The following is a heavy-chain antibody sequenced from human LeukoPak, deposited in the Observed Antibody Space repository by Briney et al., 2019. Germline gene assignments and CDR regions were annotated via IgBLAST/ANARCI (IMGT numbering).Heavy chain of an antibody. D-gene: IGHD1-26*01. CDR2: IYSGGSA. J-gene: IGHJ6*03. CDR1: GFTVSSNY. V-gene: IGHV3-66*02. CDR3: ARVGHTYYYYYYMDV. Sequence: GGSLRLSCAASGFTVSSNYMSWVRQAPGKGLEWVSVIYSGGSAYYADSVKGRFTISRDNSKNTLYLQMNSLRAEDTAVYYCARVGHTYYYYYYMDVWGKGTTVTVSS.